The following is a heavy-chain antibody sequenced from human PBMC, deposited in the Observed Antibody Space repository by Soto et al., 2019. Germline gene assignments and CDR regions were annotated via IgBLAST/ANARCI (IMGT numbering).Heavy chain of an antibody. CDR2: IIPILGIA. CDR3: ATTPDYDYIWGSYLPYYFDY. V-gene: IGHV1-69*02. J-gene: IGHJ4*02. Sequence: AASVKVSCKASGGTFSSYTISWVRQAPGQGLEWMGRIIPILGIANYAQKFQGRVTITADKSTSTAYMELSSLRSEDTAVYYCATTPDYDYIWGSYLPYYFDYWGQGTLVTVSS. CDR1: GGTFSSYT. D-gene: IGHD3-16*02.